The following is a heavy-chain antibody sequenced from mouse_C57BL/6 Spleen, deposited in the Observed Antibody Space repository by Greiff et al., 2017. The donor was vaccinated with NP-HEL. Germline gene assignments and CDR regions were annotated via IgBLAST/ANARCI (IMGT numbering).Heavy chain of an antibody. CDR2: IYPGSGST. Sequence: QVQLKQPGAELVKPGASVKMSCKASGYTFTSYWITWVKQRPGQGLEWIGDIYPGSGSTNYNEKFKSKATLTVDTSSSTAYMQLSSLTSEDSAVYYCARAKTAQATWAMDYWGQGTSVTVSS. CDR3: ARAKTAQATWAMDY. CDR1: GYTFTSYW. V-gene: IGHV1-55*01. J-gene: IGHJ4*01. D-gene: IGHD3-2*02.